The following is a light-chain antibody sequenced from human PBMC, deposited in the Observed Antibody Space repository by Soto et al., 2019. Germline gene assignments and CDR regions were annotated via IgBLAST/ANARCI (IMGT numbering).Light chain of an antibody. Sequence: DFQLTQYPSSLSASLGDRVTITCRASQGIGKYLAWYQQKPGKVPNLLISAASTLQPGIPSRFSGSGSGTDFTLTINSLQREDVATYDCQKYDSSPKTFGQGTKVEIK. V-gene: IGKV1-27*01. CDR2: AAS. J-gene: IGKJ1*01. CDR1: QGIGKY. CDR3: QKYDSSPKT.